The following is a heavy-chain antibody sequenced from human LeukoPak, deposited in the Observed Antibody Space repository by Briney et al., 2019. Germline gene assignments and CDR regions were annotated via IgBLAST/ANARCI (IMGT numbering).Heavy chain of an antibody. CDR2: ISYDGSNR. V-gene: IGHV3-30*03. D-gene: IGHD6-13*01. Sequence: GRSLRLSCAASGFTFSSYGLHWVRQAPGKGLEWVAVISYDGSNRYYADSVKGRFTISRDTSTNLLYLQMNSLRAEDTAVYYCATPTGSSWFGPYYFDYWGQGTLVTVSS. CDR3: ATPTGSSWFGPYYFDY. J-gene: IGHJ4*02. CDR1: GFTFSSYG.